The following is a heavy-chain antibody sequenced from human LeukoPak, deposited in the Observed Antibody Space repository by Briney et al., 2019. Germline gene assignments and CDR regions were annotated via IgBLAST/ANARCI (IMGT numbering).Heavy chain of an antibody. V-gene: IGHV1-24*01. CDR2: FDPEDGET. CDR1: GYTLTELS. D-gene: IGHD3-10*01. J-gene: IGHJ4*02. Sequence: ASVKVSCKVSGYTLTELSMHWVRQAPGKGLEWMGGFDPEDGETIYAQKFQGRVTMTEDTSTDTAYMELSSLGSEDTAVYYCATEAPNYYGSGSFDYWGQGTLVTVSS. CDR3: ATEAPNYYGSGSFDY.